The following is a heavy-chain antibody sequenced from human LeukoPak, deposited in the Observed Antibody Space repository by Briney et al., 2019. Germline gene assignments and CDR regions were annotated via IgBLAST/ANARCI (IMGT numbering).Heavy chain of an antibody. CDR2: IYHSGST. J-gene: IGHJ5*02. CDR3: ARSGGPCGGDCYLNWFDR. Sequence: PSQTLSLTCAVSGGSISSGGYFWSWIRQPPGKGLEWIGYIYHSGSTYYNPPLKSRVTISVDRSKNQFSLKLSSVTAADTAVYYCARSGGPCGGDCYLNWFDRWGQGTLVTVSS. V-gene: IGHV4-30-2*01. CDR1: GGSISSGGYF. D-gene: IGHD2-21*02.